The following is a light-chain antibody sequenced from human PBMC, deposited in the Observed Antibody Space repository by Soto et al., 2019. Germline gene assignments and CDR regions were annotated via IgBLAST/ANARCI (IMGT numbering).Light chain of an antibody. CDR2: KAS. J-gene: IGKJ1*01. Sequence: DIQMTQSPSTLSASVGDRVTITCRASQSISNWLAWYQQKPGKAPKLLIYKASSLESGVPSRFSGSGSGTEFTLTISSLQPDDFATYYCQSYNSYQWTFGQGTKVEIK. CDR3: QSYNSYQWT. V-gene: IGKV1-5*03. CDR1: QSISNW.